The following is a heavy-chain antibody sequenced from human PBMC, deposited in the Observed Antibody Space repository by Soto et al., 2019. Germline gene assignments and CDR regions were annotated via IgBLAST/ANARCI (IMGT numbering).Heavy chain of an antibody. D-gene: IGHD1-26*01. CDR2: IYYSGST. Sequence: TLSLTCTVSGGSISSGDYYWSWIRQPPGKGLEWIGYIYYSGSTYYNPSLKSRVNISVDTSKNQFSLKLSSVTAADTAVYYCARGVARSYFSYXWGQGTLFTVSX. CDR1: GGSISSGDYY. CDR3: ARGVARSYFSYX. V-gene: IGHV4-30-4*01. J-gene: IGHJ4*02.